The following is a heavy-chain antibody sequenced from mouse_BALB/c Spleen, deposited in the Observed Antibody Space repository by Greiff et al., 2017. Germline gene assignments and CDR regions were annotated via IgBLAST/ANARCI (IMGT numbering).Heavy chain of an antibody. CDR1: GFTFSSYG. V-gene: IGHV5-6*01. CDR2: ISSGGSYT. CDR3: ASLYYDYGGYAMDY. D-gene: IGHD2-4*01. Sequence: EVKLQESGGDLVKPGGSLKLSCAASGFTFSSYGMSWVRQTPDKRLEWVATISSGGSYTYYPDSVKGRFTISRDNAKNTLYLQMSSLKSEDTAMYYCASLYYDYGGYAMDYWGQGTSVTVSS. J-gene: IGHJ4*01.